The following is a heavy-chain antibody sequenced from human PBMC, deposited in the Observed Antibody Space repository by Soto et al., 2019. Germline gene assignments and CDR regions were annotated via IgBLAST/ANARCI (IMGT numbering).Heavy chain of an antibody. D-gene: IGHD3-10*01. V-gene: IGHV3-23*01. CDR1: GFTFSSYA. CDR3: AKDGFGWFGELAGNWFDP. CDR2: ISGSGGST. Sequence: GGSLRLSCAASGFTFSSYAMSWVRQAPGKRLEWVSAISGSGGSTYYADPVKGRFTISRDNSKNTLYLQMNSLRAEDTAVYYCAKDGFGWFGELAGNWFDPWGQGTLVTVSS. J-gene: IGHJ5*02.